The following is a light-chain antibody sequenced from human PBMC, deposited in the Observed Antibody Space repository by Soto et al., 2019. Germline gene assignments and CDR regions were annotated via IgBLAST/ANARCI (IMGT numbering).Light chain of an antibody. CDR3: QQYDSYSSGP. CDR1: QTVNTW. Sequence: VPMTHTPFPLSAYFRDSVHHNCRASQTVNTWLAWYQQKPGKAPKVLIFDASSLKTGVPSRFSGSGSGTEFTLTISNLQPDDFATYYCQQYDSYSSGPFGQRAKVDIK. J-gene: IGKJ1*01. CDR2: DAS. V-gene: IGKV1-5*01.